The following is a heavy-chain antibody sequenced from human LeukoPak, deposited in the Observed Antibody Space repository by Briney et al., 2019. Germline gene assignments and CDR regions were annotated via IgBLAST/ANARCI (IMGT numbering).Heavy chain of an antibody. D-gene: IGHD5-12*01. J-gene: IGHJ5*02. CDR3: ARDAGNSGYGCDL. CDR2: IRSSSET. V-gene: IGHV3-48*01. Sequence: PGGSPRPPCAAPGFTLCQYSINWGRPAPGEGPGWVSHIRSSSETFNADSVKGRFTISRDNARNSLYLQMNNLRGEDTAIYYCARDAGNSGYGCDLWGQGTLVTVSS. CDR1: GFTLCQYS.